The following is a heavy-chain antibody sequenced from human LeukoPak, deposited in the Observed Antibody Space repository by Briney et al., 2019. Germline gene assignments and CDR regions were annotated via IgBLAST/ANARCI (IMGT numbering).Heavy chain of an antibody. J-gene: IGHJ4*02. CDR1: GYSFTSYW. D-gene: IGHD6-19*01. Sequence: GESLKISCKGSGYSFTSYWIGWVRQMPGKGLEWMGIIYAGDSDTRYSPSFQGQVTFSVDTSICTAYLQWNSLKASDTAMYYCARRGAGGGWSYWGQGTLVTVSS. CDR2: IYAGDSDT. V-gene: IGHV5-51*01. CDR3: ARRGAGGGWSY.